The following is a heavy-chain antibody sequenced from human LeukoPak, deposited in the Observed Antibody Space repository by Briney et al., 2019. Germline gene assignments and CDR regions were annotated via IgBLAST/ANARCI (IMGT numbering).Heavy chain of an antibody. D-gene: IGHD6-19*01. V-gene: IGHV4-61*02. CDR3: ARQAVAGISFDY. J-gene: IGHJ4*02. Sequence: SHTLSLTCTVSGGSISSGSYYWSWIRQPAGKGLEWIGRIYTSGSTNYNPSLKSRVTISVDTSKNQFSLKLSSVTAADTAVYYCARQAVAGISFDYWGQGTLVTVSS. CDR2: IYTSGST. CDR1: GGSISSGSYY.